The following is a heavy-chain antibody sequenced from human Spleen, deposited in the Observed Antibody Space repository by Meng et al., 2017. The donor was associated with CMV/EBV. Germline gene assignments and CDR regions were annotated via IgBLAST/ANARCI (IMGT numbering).Heavy chain of an antibody. J-gene: IGHJ4*02. D-gene: IGHD6-19*01. CDR3: ARERKPASSGYDF. CDR1: GYTFTGYY. V-gene: IGHV1-2*02. Sequence: CKASGYTFTGYYMHWVRQAPGQGLEWMGWINPQSGGAKYAQKFQGRVTMTRDTSSNTVYMELSGLGSDDTGLYFCARERKPASSGYDFWGQGALVTVSS. CDR2: INPQSGGA.